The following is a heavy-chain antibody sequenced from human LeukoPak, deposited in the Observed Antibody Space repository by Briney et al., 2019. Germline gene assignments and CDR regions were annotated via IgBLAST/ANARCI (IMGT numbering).Heavy chain of an antibody. CDR1: GFTFSSYG. V-gene: IGHV3-30*03. CDR3: AREEPWWPFDY. Sequence: GGSLRLSCAASGFTFSSYGMHWVRQAPGKGLEWVAVISYDGSNKYYTDSVKGRFTISRDNSKNTLYLQMNSLRAEDTAVYYCAREEPWWPFDYWGQGTLVTVSS. CDR2: ISYDGSNK. J-gene: IGHJ4*02. D-gene: IGHD2-15*01.